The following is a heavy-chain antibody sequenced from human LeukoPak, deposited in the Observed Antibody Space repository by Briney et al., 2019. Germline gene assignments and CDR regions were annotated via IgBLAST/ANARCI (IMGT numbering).Heavy chain of an antibody. CDR1: GFTFSDFT. J-gene: IGHJ4*02. CDR2: ISYDGGIQ. CDR3: ARACCTGGTCFKDY. D-gene: IGHD2-8*02. V-gene: IGHV3-30-3*01. Sequence: GGSLRLSCAASGFTFSDFTLHWVRQAPGKGLEWLAYISYDGGIQYYADSVKGRFSISRDNSKNTLYLQLNSLRTEDTALYYCARACCTGGTCFKDYWGQGTLVTVSS.